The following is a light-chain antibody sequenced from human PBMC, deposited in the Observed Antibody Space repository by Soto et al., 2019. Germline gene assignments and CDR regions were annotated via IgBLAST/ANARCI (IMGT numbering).Light chain of an antibody. V-gene: IGKV3-11*01. Sequence: EIVLTQSPATLSLSPGERATLSCRASQSVSSYLAWYHQKHGHAPRLLIYDASNRATGIPARFSGSGSGTDFTLSISSLETEDFAVYYCQQRSHWPPYTFGQGTKLEIK. CDR3: QQRSHWPPYT. J-gene: IGKJ2*01. CDR2: DAS. CDR1: QSVSSY.